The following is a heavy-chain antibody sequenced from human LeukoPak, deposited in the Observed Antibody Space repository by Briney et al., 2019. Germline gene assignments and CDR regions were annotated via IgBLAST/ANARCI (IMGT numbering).Heavy chain of an antibody. CDR2: ISSSSSYI. Sequence: WGSLRLSCAASGFTFSSYNMNWVRQPLGKGLEWVSSISSSSSYIYYAYSVKGRFTISIDNAKNSLHLQMNSLRAEDTAVYYCPRDHSSGYPRQLYSGHGTLVTVSS. CDR3: PRDHSSGYPRQLY. D-gene: IGHD3-22*01. J-gene: IGHJ4*01. CDR1: GFTFSSYN. V-gene: IGHV3-21*01.